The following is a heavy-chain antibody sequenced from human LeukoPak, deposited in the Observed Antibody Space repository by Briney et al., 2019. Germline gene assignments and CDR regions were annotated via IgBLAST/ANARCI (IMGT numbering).Heavy chain of an antibody. J-gene: IGHJ4*02. Sequence: SETLSLTCTVSGGSISSYYWSWIQQPPGKGLEWIGYIYYSGSTNYNPSLKSRVTISVDTSKNQFSLKLSSVTAADTAVYYCARHRTDYSKQLVLDYWGQGTLVTVSS. CDR3: ARHRTDYSKQLVLDY. D-gene: IGHD6-13*01. V-gene: IGHV4-59*08. CDR2: IYYSGST. CDR1: GGSISSYY.